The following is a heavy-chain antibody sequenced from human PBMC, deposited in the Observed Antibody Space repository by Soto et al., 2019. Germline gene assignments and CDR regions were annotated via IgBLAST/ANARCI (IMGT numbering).Heavy chain of an antibody. CDR1: GYTFTSYG. D-gene: IGHD5-18*01. CDR2: ISAYNGNT. V-gene: IGHV1-18*01. J-gene: IGHJ3*02. CDR3: AIRMGTGTSGYSYGLSYPTLQDAFDI. Sequence: QVQLVQSGAEVKKPGASVKVSCKASGYTFTSYGISWVRQAPGQGLEWMGWISAYNGNTNYAQKLQGRVTMTTDTSTSTAYMELRSLRSDDTAVYYCAIRMGTGTSGYSYGLSYPTLQDAFDIWDQGTMVTVSS.